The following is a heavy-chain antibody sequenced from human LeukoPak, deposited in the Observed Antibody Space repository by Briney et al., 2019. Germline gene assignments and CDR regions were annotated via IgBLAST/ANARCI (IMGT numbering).Heavy chain of an antibody. J-gene: IGHJ5*02. V-gene: IGHV4-59*01. CDR1: GGSISSYY. Sequence: SETLSLTCTVSGGSISSYYWSWIRQPPGKGLEWIGYIYYSGSTNYNPSLKSRVTISVDTSKNQFSLKLSSVTAADTAVYYCARGRIVIGTWFDPWGQGTLVTVSS. CDR3: ARGRIVIGTWFDP. D-gene: IGHD3-16*02. CDR2: IYYSGST.